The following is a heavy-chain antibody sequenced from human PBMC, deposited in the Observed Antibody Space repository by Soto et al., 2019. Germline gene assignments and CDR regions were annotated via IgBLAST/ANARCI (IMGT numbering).Heavy chain of an antibody. Sequence: QVQLVQSGAEEKKPGASVKVSCKASGYTFTSYAMHWVRQAPGQRLEWMGWINAGNGNTKYSQKFQGRVTITSDTSASTAYMELSSLRSEDTAVYYCARDLSSSSWYNWFDPWGQGTLVTVSS. D-gene: IGHD6-13*01. CDR2: INAGNGNT. CDR1: GYTFTSYA. CDR3: ARDLSSSSWYNWFDP. J-gene: IGHJ5*02. V-gene: IGHV1-3*05.